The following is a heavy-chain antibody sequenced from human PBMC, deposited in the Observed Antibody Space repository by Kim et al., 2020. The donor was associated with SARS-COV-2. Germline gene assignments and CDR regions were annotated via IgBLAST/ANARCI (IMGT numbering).Heavy chain of an antibody. CDR3: ARESDGLDV. Sequence: GGSLRLSCAASRFTFGAYTMHWLRQAPGKGLEWVALIANDGRFRYYADSVKGRFTVSRDNSQNTLFLEMNSLSAEDTAAYYCARESDGLDVWGQGTMVIVSS. CDR2: IANDGRFR. J-gene: IGHJ3*01. V-gene: IGHV3-30*04. CDR1: RFTFGAYT.